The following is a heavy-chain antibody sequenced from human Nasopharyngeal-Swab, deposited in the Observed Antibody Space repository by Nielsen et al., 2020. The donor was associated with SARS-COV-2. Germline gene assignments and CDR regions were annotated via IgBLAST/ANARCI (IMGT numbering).Heavy chain of an antibody. V-gene: IGHV3-23*01. D-gene: IGHD6-13*01. J-gene: IGHJ6*02. Sequence: GGSLRLSCAASGFTFSSYAMSWVRQPPGTGLEWLPAVSGCGGSTYYADSVKGRLTISRDNSKNTLYLQMNSLRAEDTAVYYCAKDPRYGIAAPGGMDVWGHGTTVTVSS. CDR3: AKDPRYGIAAPGGMDV. CDR2: VSGCGGST. CDR1: GFTFSSYA.